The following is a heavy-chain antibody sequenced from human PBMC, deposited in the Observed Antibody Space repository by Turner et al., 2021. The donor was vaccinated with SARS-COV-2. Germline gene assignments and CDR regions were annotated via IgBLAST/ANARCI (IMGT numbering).Heavy chain of an antibody. CDR2: IYSGGST. Sequence: VQLGEPGGGLIQPGGSLRLPCAAPGFTVSSNYMSWVRQAPGKGLEWVSVIYSGGSTYYADSVKGRFTISRDKSKNSLYLQMNSLGAEDTSVYYCARGPHPRGFDYWGQGTLVTVSS. J-gene: IGHJ4*02. CDR1: GFTVSSNY. D-gene: IGHD3-10*01. V-gene: IGHV3-53*01. CDR3: ARGPHPRGFDY.